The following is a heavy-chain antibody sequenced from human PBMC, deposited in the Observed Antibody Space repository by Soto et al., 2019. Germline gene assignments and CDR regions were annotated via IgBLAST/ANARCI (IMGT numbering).Heavy chain of an antibody. CDR2: ISSSSSYI. Sequence: EVQLVESGGGLVKPGGSLRLSCAASGFTFSSYSMNWVRQAPGKGLEWVSSISSSSSYIYYADSVKGRFTISRDNAKNSLYLKMNSLRAEDTAVYYCARDSYSSSWYYYGMDVWGQGTTVTVSS. CDR3: ARDSYSSSWYYYGMDV. D-gene: IGHD6-13*01. CDR1: GFTFSSYS. V-gene: IGHV3-21*01. J-gene: IGHJ6*02.